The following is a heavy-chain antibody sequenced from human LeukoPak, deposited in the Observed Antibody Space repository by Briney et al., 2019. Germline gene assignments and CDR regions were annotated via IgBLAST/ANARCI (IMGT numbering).Heavy chain of an antibody. Sequence: GGSLRLSCAASGFTFSNFAMSWVRQAPGKGLEWVSAISGSGGSVCYADSVKGRFTISRDNSKNTLYLQMKSLRAEDTAVYYCARVQRGIAVALDYWGQGTLATVSS. CDR2: ISGSGGSV. D-gene: IGHD6-19*01. CDR1: GFTFSNFA. CDR3: ARVQRGIAVALDY. V-gene: IGHV3-23*01. J-gene: IGHJ4*02.